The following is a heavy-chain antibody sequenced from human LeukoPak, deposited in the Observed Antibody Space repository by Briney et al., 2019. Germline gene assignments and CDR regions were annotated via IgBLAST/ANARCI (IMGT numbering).Heavy chain of an antibody. V-gene: IGHV1-69*13. CDR1: GGTFNSYA. J-gene: IGHJ4*02. CDR2: IIPIFGTA. CDR3: SRDFPYYDSSGYYHPHY. Sequence: GASVKVPCKASGGTFNSYAISWVRQAPGQGLEWMGGIIPIFGTANYAQKLQGRVTITADESTSTAYMELSSLRSEDTAGEYCSRDFPYYDSSGYYHPHYWGQGTLVTVSS. D-gene: IGHD3-22*01.